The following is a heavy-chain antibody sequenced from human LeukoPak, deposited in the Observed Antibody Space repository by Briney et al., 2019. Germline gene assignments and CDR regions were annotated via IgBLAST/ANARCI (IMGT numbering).Heavy chain of an antibody. Sequence: GGSLRLSCAASGFTFSSYGMHWVRQAPGKGLEWVAFIHYDGTNEYYADSVKGRFTISRDNFKNTLSLQMNSLRAGDAAVYYCAKAPVTTCSGAYCYPFDYWSQGTLVTVSS. J-gene: IGHJ4*02. D-gene: IGHD2-15*01. CDR2: IHYDGTNE. CDR1: GFTFSSYG. CDR3: AKAPVTTCSGAYCYPFDY. V-gene: IGHV3-30*02.